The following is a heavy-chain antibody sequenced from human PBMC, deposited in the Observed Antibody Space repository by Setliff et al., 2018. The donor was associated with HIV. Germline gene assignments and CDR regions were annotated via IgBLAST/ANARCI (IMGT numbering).Heavy chain of an antibody. CDR3: ARESPGSSWFYFDF. CDR1: GGSFSDYY. V-gene: IGHV4-34*01. J-gene: IGHJ4*02. Sequence: PSETLSLTCAVYGGSFSDYYWTWIRQSPGKGLEWIGEINHRGSTNYNPSLKSRVTVSVDTSKNQFSLKLGSVTAADTAVYYCARESPGSSWFYFDFWGQGTLVTVSS. D-gene: IGHD6-13*01. CDR2: INHRGST.